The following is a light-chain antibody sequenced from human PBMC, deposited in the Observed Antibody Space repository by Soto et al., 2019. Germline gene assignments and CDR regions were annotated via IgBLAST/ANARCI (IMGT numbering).Light chain of an antibody. CDR3: QQYDAYPPT. J-gene: IGKJ1*01. CDR2: DGS. Sequence: DIQMTQSPPTLSASVGDRVTITCRASQTITWLAWYQQRPGKTPKLLIYDGSRLESGVPSRFSGCESETEFTLTINGLQSDDFASYYCQQYDAYPPTFGQGTKVDIK. V-gene: IGKV1-5*01. CDR1: QTITW.